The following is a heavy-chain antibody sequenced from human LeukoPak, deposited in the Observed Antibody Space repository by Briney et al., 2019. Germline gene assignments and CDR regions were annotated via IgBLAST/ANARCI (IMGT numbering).Heavy chain of an antibody. CDR2: IWYDGSNK. J-gene: IGHJ4*02. V-gene: IGHV3-33*08. CDR1: GFTFSTYW. CDR3: ARIYGDLLFDY. D-gene: IGHD4-17*01. Sequence: LRLSCAASGFTFSTYWMTWARQAPGKGLEWVAVIWYDGSNKYYADSVKGRFTISRDNSKNTLYLQMNSLRAEDTAVYYCARIYGDLLFDYWGQGTLVTVSS.